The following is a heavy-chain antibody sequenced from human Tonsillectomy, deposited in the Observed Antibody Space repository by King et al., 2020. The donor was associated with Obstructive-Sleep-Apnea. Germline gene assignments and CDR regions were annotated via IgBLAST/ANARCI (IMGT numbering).Heavy chain of an antibody. CDR1: GYTFTSYC. V-gene: IGHV1-46*01. J-gene: IGHJ4*02. Sequence: QLVQSGAEVKKPGASVKVSCKASGYTFTSYCIHWVRQAPGQGLEWMGIINPSGGSTSYEQKFPGRVTMTRDTSTSKVYMELSSLTSADTAVYYCARGTGYSSGWYEIGGYWGQGTLVTVSS. D-gene: IGHD6-19*01. CDR3: ARGTGYSSGWYEIGGY. CDR2: INPSGGST.